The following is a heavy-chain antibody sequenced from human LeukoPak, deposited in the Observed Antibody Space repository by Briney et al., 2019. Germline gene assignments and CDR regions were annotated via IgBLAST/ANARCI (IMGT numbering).Heavy chain of an antibody. V-gene: IGHV1-8*03. CDR2: MNPNSGNT. J-gene: IGHJ3*02. D-gene: IGHD3-10*01. CDR1: GYTFTSYD. CDR3: ARGRIELWFGELYDAFDI. Sequence: GASVKVSCKASGYTFTSYDINWVRQATGQGLEWMGWMNPNSGNTGYAQKFQGRVTITRNTSISTAYMELSSLRSEDTAVYYCARGRIELWFGELYDAFDIWGQGTMVTVSS.